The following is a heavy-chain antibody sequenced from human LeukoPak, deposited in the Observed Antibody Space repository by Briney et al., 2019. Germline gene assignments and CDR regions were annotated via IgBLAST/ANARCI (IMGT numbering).Heavy chain of an antibody. J-gene: IGHJ4*02. Sequence: PGGSLRLSCAASGFTFDDYGMSWVRQAPGKGLEWVSGINWNGGSTGYADSVKGRFTISRDNAKNSLYLQMNSLRAEVTALYHCVGWRATGGYYFDYWGQGTLVTVSS. CDR3: VGWRATGGYYFDY. V-gene: IGHV3-20*01. CDR1: GFTFDDYG. D-gene: IGHD2-8*02. CDR2: INWNGGST.